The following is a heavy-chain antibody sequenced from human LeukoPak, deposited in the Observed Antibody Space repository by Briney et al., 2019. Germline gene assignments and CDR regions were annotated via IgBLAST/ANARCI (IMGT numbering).Heavy chain of an antibody. V-gene: IGHV1-2*02. D-gene: IGHD3-3*01. CDR2: INPNSGGT. CDR1: GYTFTGYY. CDR3: ARGEDPVLRFLEWSWFDP. Sequence: GASVKVSCKASGYTFTGYYMHWVRQAPGQGLEWMGWINPNSGGTNYAQKFQGRVTMTRDTSISTAYMELSRLRSNDTAVYYCARGEDPVLRFLEWSWFDPWGQGTLVTVSS. J-gene: IGHJ5*02.